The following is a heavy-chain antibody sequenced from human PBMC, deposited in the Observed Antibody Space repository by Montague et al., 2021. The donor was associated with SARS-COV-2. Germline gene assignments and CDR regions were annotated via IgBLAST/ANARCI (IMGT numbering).Heavy chain of an antibody. Sequence: SETLSLTCTVSGGSISSSSYYWGWIRQPPGKGLEWIGSIYYSGSTYYNPSLKSRVTISVDTSKNQFSLKLISVTAADTAVYYCAGLQRITIFGVVIHFDYWGQGTLVTVSS. D-gene: IGHD3-3*01. CDR1: GGSISSSSYY. CDR2: IYYSGST. J-gene: IGHJ4*02. V-gene: IGHV4-39*01. CDR3: AGLQRITIFGVVIHFDY.